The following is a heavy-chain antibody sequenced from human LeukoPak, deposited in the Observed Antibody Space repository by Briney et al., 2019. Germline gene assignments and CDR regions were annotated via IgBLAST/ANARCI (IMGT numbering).Heavy chain of an antibody. D-gene: IGHD3-9*01. V-gene: IGHV3-30*04. J-gene: IGHJ3*02. CDR1: GFTLCSYA. Sequence: SLRLSCAGSGFTLCSYAMHWVRQGPGKGLEWVAVISYDGSNKYYADSVKGRFTMSRDNSKNTLYLQMNSRRAEDTAVYYCARGLRYFAWLGDAFGIWGQGTMVTVSS. CDR3: ARGLRYFAWLGDAFGI. CDR2: ISYDGSNK.